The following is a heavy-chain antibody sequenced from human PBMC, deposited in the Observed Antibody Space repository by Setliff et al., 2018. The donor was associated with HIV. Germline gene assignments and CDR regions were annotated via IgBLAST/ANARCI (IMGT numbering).Heavy chain of an antibody. CDR3: ARATYTTLFGVLMGGGLQY. J-gene: IGHJ4*02. D-gene: IGHD3-3*01. Sequence: SETLSLTCTVSGGSISSGGYYWSWIRQPPGKGLEWIGSISYGGSTHYNPSLKSRVTMSLDTSKTQFSLKLTSVTAADTAVYYCARATYTTLFGVLMGGGLQYWGPGTLVTVSS. CDR2: ISYGGST. CDR1: GGSISSGGYY. V-gene: IGHV4-39*07.